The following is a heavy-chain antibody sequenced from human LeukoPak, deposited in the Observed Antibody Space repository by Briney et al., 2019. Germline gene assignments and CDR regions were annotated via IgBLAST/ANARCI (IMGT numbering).Heavy chain of an antibody. CDR1: GYTLTELS. J-gene: IGHJ6*04. CDR2: FDPEDGET. CDR3: ATDRRGSGSSNYYDMDV. D-gene: IGHD3-10*01. Sequence: ASVKVSCKVSGYTLTELSMHWVRQAPGKGLEWMGGFDPEDGETICAQKFQGRVTMTEDTSTDTAYMELSSLRSEDTAVYYCATDRRGSGSSNYYDMDVWGKGTTVTVSS. V-gene: IGHV1-24*01.